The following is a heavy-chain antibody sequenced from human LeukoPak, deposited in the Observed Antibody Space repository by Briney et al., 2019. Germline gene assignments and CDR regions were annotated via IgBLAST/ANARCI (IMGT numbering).Heavy chain of an antibody. CDR2: ISGSGGTT. V-gene: IGHV3-23*01. Sequence: GGSLRLSCAVSGFISSNYAMNWVRQAPGKGLEWVSPISGSGGTTYYADSVKGRFTISRDNSKNTLYLQMFSLRAEDTAVYYCAKGIASQDLFSRGDWGQGTLVTVSS. D-gene: IGHD2-21*01. J-gene: IGHJ4*02. CDR1: GFISSNYA. CDR3: AKGIASQDLFSRGD.